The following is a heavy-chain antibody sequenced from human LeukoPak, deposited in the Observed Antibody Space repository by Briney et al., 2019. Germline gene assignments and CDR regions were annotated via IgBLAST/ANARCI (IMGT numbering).Heavy chain of an antibody. CDR2: MNPNSGNT. Sequence: ASVTVSYKASGYAFTKYDINWGRQAAGHGLEWIGWMNPNSGNTGYPQKFQGRVTMTRNTSISTAYMELSSLRSEDTAVYYCARLETGSRGFDYWGQGTLVTVSS. CDR1: GYAFTKYD. D-gene: IGHD3-10*01. CDR3: ARLETGSRGFDY. V-gene: IGHV1-8*01. J-gene: IGHJ4*02.